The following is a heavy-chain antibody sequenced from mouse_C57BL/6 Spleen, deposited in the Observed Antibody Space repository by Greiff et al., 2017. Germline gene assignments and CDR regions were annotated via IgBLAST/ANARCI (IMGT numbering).Heavy chain of an antibody. CDR2: IRSKSNNYAT. Sequence: EVKLVESGGGLVQPKGSLKLSCAASGFSFNTYAMNWVRQAPGKGLEWVARIRSKSNNYATYYADSVKDRFTISRDDSESMLYLQMNNLKTEDTAMYYCVRDGSTYFDVWGTGTTVTVSS. CDR1: GFSFNTYA. D-gene: IGHD1-1*01. V-gene: IGHV10-1*01. J-gene: IGHJ1*03. CDR3: VRDGSTYFDV.